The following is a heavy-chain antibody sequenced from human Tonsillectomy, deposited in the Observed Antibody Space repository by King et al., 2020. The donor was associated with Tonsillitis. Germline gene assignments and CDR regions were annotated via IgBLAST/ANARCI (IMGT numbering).Heavy chain of an antibody. Sequence: QLVQSGGGVVQPGRSLRLSCAASGFTFSSYAMHWVRQAPGKGLEWVAVISYDGSNKYYADSVKGRFTISRDNSKNTLYLQMNSLRAEDTAVCYCGRSLGWLEVYGYFDLWGRGTLVTVSS. D-gene: IGHD2-8*01. V-gene: IGHV3-30-3*01. CDR3: GRSLGWLEVYGYFDL. CDR2: ISYDGSNK. J-gene: IGHJ2*01. CDR1: GFTFSSYA.